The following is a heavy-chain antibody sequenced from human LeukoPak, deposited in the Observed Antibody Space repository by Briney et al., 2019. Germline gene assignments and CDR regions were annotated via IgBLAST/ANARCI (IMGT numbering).Heavy chain of an antibody. CDR2: ISAGGGST. J-gene: IGHJ4*02. D-gene: IGHD2-15*01. Sequence: GGSLRLSCAASGFTFSSYAMSWVRQAPGKGLEWVSVISAGGGSTYYADSVKGRFTISRDNSKNTLYLQMNSLRAEDTAVYYCAKLLGYCSGGSCYSSFDYWGQGTLVTVSS. CDR1: GFTFSSYA. CDR3: AKLLGYCSGGSCYSSFDY. V-gene: IGHV3-23*01.